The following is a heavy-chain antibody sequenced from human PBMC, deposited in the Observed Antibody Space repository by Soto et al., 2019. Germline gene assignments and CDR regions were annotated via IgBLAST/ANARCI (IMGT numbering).Heavy chain of an antibody. J-gene: IGHJ5*02. CDR1: GYTFTSYG. Sequence: GASVKVSCKASGYTFTSYGISWVRQAPGQGLEWMGWISAYNGNTNYAQKLQGRVTMTTDTSTSTAYMELRSLRSDDTAVYYCAREYDFWSGYYSYDPWGQGTLVTVSS. D-gene: IGHD3-3*01. V-gene: IGHV1-18*01. CDR2: ISAYNGNT. CDR3: AREYDFWSGYYSYDP.